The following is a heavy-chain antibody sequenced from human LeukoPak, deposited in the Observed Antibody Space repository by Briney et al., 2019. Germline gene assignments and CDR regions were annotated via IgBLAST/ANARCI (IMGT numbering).Heavy chain of an antibody. J-gene: IGHJ5*02. Sequence: SETLSLTCTVSGVSISSSNSYWGWIRQPPGKGLEWIGSIYYSGNTYYNASLKSQVSISIDTSKNQFSLRLTSVTAADTAVYYCARHAIVGATNWFDPWGQGTLVTVSS. CDR2: IYYSGNT. D-gene: IGHD1-26*01. V-gene: IGHV4-39*01. CDR3: ARHAIVGATNWFDP. CDR1: GVSISSSNSY.